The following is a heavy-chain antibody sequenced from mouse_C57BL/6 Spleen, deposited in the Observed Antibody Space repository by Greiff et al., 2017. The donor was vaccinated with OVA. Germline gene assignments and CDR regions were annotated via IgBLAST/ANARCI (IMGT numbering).Heavy chain of an antibody. CDR2: IDPETGGT. J-gene: IGHJ2*01. CDR1: GYTFTDYE. D-gene: IGHD1-1*01. CDR3: TRPPLTTGYFDY. V-gene: IGHV1-15*01. Sequence: QVQLQQSGAELVRPGASVTLSCKASGYTFTDYEMHWVKQTPVHGLEWIGAIDPETGGTAYNQKFKGKAILTADKSSSTAYMELRSLTSEDSGVYFCTRPPLTTGYFDYRGQGTTRTVSS.